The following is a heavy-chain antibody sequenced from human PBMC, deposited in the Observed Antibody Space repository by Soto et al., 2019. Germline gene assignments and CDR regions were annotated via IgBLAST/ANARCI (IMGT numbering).Heavy chain of an antibody. V-gene: IGHV4-61*08. Sequence: PSETLSLTCTVSGASVSSGDYYWSWIRQPPGKGLEWIGYIYYSGSTNYNPSLKSRVTISVDTSKNQFSLKVSSVTAADTAVYYCARQQWLVLNAFDIWGQGTMVTVSS. CDR2: IYYSGST. CDR3: ARQQWLVLNAFDI. J-gene: IGHJ3*02. CDR1: GASVSSGDYY. D-gene: IGHD6-19*01.